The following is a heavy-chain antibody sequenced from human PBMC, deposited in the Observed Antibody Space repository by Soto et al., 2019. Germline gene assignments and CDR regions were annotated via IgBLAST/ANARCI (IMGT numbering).Heavy chain of an antibody. V-gene: IGHV1-69*06. Sequence: SVKVSCKASGGTFSSYAISWVRQAPGQGLEWMGGIIPIFGTANYAQKFQGRVTITADKSTSTAYMELSSLRSEDTAVYYCARIVDLNYFDYWGQGTLFTVSS. CDR1: GGTFSSYA. CDR3: ARIVDLNYFDY. D-gene: IGHD5-12*01. J-gene: IGHJ4*02. CDR2: IIPIFGTA.